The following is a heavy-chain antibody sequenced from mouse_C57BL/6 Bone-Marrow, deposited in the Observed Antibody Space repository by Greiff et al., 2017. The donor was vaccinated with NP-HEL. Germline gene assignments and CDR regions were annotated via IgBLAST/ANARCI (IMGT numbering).Heavy chain of an antibody. V-gene: IGHV5-9-1*02. Sequence: EVKLVESGEGLVKPGGSLKLSCAASGFTFSSYAMSWVRQTPEKRLEWVAYISSGGDYIYYADTVKGRFTISRDNARNTLYLQMSSLKSEDTAMYYCTRVPLNWDDYAMDYWGQGTSVTVSS. CDR3: TRVPLNWDDYAMDY. J-gene: IGHJ4*01. CDR2: ISSGGDYI. CDR1: GFTFSSYA. D-gene: IGHD4-1*02.